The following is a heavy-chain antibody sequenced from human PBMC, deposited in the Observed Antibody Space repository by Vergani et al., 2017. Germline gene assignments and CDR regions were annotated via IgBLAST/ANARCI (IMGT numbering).Heavy chain of an antibody. CDR2: KYHSGST. CDR1: GGSISRGNHY. J-gene: IGHJ3*01. Sequence: QVQLQESGPGQVKPSQTLSLTCTVSGGSISRGNHYWSWIRQPPGKGLEWIGYKYHSGSTNSTPSLRSRVTISVDTSKNQFFLEVNSVTAADTAVYYCASSRGVIESGGDDAFDVWGKGTEVTVSS. CDR3: ASSRGVIESGGDDAFDV. D-gene: IGHD2/OR15-2a*01. V-gene: IGHV4-30-4*01.